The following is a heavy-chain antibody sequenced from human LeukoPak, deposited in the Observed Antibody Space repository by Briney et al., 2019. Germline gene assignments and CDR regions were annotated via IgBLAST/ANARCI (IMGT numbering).Heavy chain of an antibody. V-gene: IGHV4-39*01. CDR2: FYYSRSA. CDR3: ARIDGGHHSSSFDY. CDR1: GGSFSSSSYY. D-gene: IGHD4-23*01. J-gene: IGHJ4*02. Sequence: SETLSLTCTVSGGSFSSSSYYWGWIRQPPGKGLERIGSFYYSRSAYYNPSLKSRVTISVDTSKNQLSLKLSSVTAADTAIYYCARIDGGHHSSSFDYWGQGTLVTVSS.